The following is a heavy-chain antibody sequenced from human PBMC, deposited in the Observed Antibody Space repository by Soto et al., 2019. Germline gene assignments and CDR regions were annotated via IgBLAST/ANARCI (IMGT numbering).Heavy chain of an antibody. Sequence: EVQLVESGGGLVQPGGSLRLSCAASGFTFSSYDMHWVRHATGKGLEWVSAIGTAGDTYYPGSVKGRFTISRENAKNSLYLQMNSPRAGDTAVYYCAQSSERVGPLSDWGQGTLVTVSS. CDR3: AQSSERVGPLSD. V-gene: IGHV3-13*04. D-gene: IGHD1-26*01. CDR1: GFTFSSYD. J-gene: IGHJ4*02. CDR2: IGTAGDT.